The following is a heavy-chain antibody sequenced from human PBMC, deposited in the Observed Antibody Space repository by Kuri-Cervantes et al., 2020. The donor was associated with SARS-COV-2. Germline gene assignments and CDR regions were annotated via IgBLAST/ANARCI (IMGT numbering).Heavy chain of an antibody. CDR3: ARDLRLGKSLDY. J-gene: IGHJ4*02. D-gene: IGHD7-27*01. CDR2: IITIFGTA. CDR1: GGTFSSYA. Sequence: SVKVSCKASGGTFSSYAISWVRQAPGQGLEWMGGIITIFGTANYAQKFQGRVTITADESTSTAYMELSSLRSEDTAVYYCARDLRLGKSLDYWGQGTLVTVSS. V-gene: IGHV1-69*13.